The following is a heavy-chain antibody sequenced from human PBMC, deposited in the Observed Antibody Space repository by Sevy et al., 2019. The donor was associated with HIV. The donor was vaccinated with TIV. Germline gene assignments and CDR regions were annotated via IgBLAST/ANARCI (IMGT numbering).Heavy chain of an antibody. Sequence: GGSLRLSCAASGFSFSSYAMNWVRQAPEKGLEWVSAVSASGATTYYADSVKGRFTISRDNSRSTLYLQMDSLRADDTAVYYCAKDTTSLWGYFDYWGQGTLVTVSS. V-gene: IGHV3-23*01. CDR3: AKDTTSLWGYFDY. D-gene: IGHD2-2*01. J-gene: IGHJ4*02. CDR1: GFSFSSYA. CDR2: VSASGATT.